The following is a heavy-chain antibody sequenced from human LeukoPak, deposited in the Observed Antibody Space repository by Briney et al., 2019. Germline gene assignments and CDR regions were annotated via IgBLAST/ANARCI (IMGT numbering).Heavy chain of an antibody. V-gene: IGHV3-9*01. Sequence: DPGGPLRLSCAASGFTFDDYAMHWVRQAPGKGLEWVLGISWNSGSIGYADSVKGRFTISRDNAKNSLYLQMNSLRAEDTALYYCAKSSGYYYMWFDPWGQGTLVTVSS. CDR1: GFTFDDYA. J-gene: IGHJ5*02. CDR3: AKSSGYYYMWFDP. CDR2: ISWNSGSI. D-gene: IGHD3-22*01.